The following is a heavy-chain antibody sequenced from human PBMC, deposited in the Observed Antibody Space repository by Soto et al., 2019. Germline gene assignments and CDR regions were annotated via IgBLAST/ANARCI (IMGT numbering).Heavy chain of an antibody. Sequence: QVQLQESGPGLVKPSQTLSLTCTVSGDSMGSGDYYWTWIRQPPGKGLEWVGYIYYIGTTFYNPSLESRVNISIDTSKNHFSLRLTSVTAADTAVYYCSRGSTYFGFLTWGQGSLVTDSS. CDR1: GDSMGSGDYY. J-gene: IGHJ5*02. V-gene: IGHV4-30-4*01. CDR2: IYYIGTT. D-gene: IGHD3-10*01. CDR3: SRGSTYFGFLT.